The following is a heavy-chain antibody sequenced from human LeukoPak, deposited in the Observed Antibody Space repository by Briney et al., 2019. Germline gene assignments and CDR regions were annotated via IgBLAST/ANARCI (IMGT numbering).Heavy chain of an antibody. Sequence: SETLSLTCAVYGGSFSGYYWNWIRQPLGKGLEWIGEINHSGSTNYNPSLKSRVTISVDTSKNQFSLKLSSVTAADTAVYYCARRWLHRKGFDYWGQGTLVTVSS. D-gene: IGHD5-24*01. V-gene: IGHV4-34*01. J-gene: IGHJ4*02. CDR3: ARRWLHRKGFDY. CDR1: GGSFSGYY. CDR2: INHSGST.